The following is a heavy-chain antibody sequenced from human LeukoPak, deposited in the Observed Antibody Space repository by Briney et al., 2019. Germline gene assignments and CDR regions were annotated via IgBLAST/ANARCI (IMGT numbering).Heavy chain of an antibody. J-gene: IGHJ5*02. Sequence: SETLSLTCTVSGASVSSASYWTWIRQPPGKGVEWIAHIYNGVNTNYNPSLKSRVAISVDTSKNQFSLRLNSVTAADTAVYYCARSRAFNSGTFDPWGQGSLVTVSS. CDR1: GASVSSASY. V-gene: IGHV4-61*01. CDR2: IYNGVNT. D-gene: IGHD1-26*01. CDR3: ARSRAFNSGTFDP.